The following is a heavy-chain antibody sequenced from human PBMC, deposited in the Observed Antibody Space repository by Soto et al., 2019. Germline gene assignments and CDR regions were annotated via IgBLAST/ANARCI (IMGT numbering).Heavy chain of an antibody. D-gene: IGHD2-2*01. V-gene: IGHV3-30-3*01. J-gene: IGHJ6*02. CDR2: ISYDGSNE. Sequence: GGSLRLSCAASGFTFSRYSMHWVRQAPGRGLEWVAVISYDGSNEYYADSVKGRFTISRDNSKNTLFLQMNSLRAEDTAVYFCARDLVPAARSGGSYYYYGMVVWGQGTTVTVSS. CDR3: ARDLVPAARSGGSYYYYGMVV. CDR1: GFTFSRYS.